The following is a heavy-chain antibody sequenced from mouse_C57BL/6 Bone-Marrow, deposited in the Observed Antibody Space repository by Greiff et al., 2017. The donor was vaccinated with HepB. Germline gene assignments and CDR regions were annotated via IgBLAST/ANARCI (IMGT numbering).Heavy chain of an antibody. CDR2: IRSKSNNYAT. CDR1: GFSFNTYA. D-gene: IGHD1-1*01. CDR3: VRHEGYGTGFDY. J-gene: IGHJ2*01. Sequence: DVKLVESGGGLVQPKGSLKLSCAASGFSFNTYAMNWVRQAPGKGLEWVARIRSKSNNYATYYADSVKDRFTISREDSESMLYLQMNNLKTEDTAMYYCVRHEGYGTGFDYWGQGTTLTVSS. V-gene: IGHV10-1*01.